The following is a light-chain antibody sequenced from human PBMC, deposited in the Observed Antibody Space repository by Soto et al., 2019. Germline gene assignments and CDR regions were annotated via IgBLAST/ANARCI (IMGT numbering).Light chain of an antibody. CDR2: TAS. J-gene: IGKJ5*01. CDR1: QGISSR. Sequence: DIQMTQSPSSWSASVGDRVTITCRASQGISSRLAWYQQKPGKAPKLLIYTASSLESGVPSRFSGSGSGTEFTLTISSLQPDDFATFYCQQYNNYEITFGQGTRLEIK. CDR3: QQYNNYEIT. V-gene: IGKV1D-16*01.